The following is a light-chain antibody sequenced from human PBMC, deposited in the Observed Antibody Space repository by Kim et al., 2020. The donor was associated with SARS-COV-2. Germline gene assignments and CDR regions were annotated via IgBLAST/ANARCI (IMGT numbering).Light chain of an antibody. CDR2: VNSDGSH. CDR3: QTWGTGIWV. J-gene: IGLJ3*02. CDR1: SGHSSNA. Sequence: QPVLTQSPSASASLGASVKLTCTLSSGHSSNATTWHQHQPEKAPRYLMKVNSDGSHIKEDGISDRFSGSSSGAERYLTISSLQSEDEADYYCQTWGTGIWVFGGGTQLTVL. V-gene: IGLV4-69*01.